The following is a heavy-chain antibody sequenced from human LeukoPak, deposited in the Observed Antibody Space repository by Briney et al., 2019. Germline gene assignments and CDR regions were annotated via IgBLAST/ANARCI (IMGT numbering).Heavy chain of an antibody. CDR2: ILYTGRT. D-gene: IGHD1-26*01. V-gene: IGHV4-39*01. J-gene: IGHJ4*02. Sequence: SSETLSLTCTVSGDSISSSRFYWAWIRQPPGKGLEWIGSILYTGRTFYNPSLKSRVTISVDTSKNQFSLRLGSVTASDTAVYYSARRDVGATIDYWGQGTLVTVSS. CDR1: GDSISSSRFY. CDR3: ARRDVGATIDY.